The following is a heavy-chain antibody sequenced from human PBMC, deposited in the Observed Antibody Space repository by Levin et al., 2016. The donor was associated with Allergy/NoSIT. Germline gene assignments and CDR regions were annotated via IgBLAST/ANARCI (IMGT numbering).Heavy chain of an antibody. V-gene: IGHV3-23*01. J-gene: IGHJ6*02. D-gene: IGHD3-10*01. Sequence: VRQAPGKGLEWVSAISGSGGSTYYADSVKGRFTISRDNSKNTLYLQMNSLRAEDTAVYYCDERVGILWVRGVIYGMDVWGQGTTVTVSS. CDR3: DERVGILWVRGVIYGMDV. CDR2: ISGSGGST.